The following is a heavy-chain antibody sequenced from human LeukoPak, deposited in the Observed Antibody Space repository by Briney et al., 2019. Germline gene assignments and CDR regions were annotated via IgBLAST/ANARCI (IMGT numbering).Heavy chain of an antibody. V-gene: IGHV4-38-2*01. J-gene: IGHJ3*02. D-gene: IGHD3-16*01. CDR3: ARLYWGLGAFDI. CDR2: IYHNEST. Sequence: SETLSLTCAVSGYSITTGYHWAWIRQTPGQGLEWFGSIYHNESTYYNPSLKSRVTMSVDTSKNHFSLKLSSVTAADTAVYYCARLYWGLGAFDIWGQGTMVTVSS. CDR1: GYSITTGYH.